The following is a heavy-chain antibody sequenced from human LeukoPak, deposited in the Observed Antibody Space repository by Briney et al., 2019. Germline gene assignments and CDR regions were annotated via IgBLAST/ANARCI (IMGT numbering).Heavy chain of an antibody. D-gene: IGHD2-2*01. CDR2: IYYTGST. J-gene: IGHJ4*02. CDR1: GGSISSSSYY. CDR3: ASLTPGLYQ. Sequence: SETLSLTCTVSGGSISSSSYYWRWIRQPPGTGLKWTGSIYYTGSTYYNPSLNRRVTISVDTSKNQFALRLSSVPAADTAVYYCASLTPGLYQWGQGTLVTVSS. V-gene: IGHV4-39*06.